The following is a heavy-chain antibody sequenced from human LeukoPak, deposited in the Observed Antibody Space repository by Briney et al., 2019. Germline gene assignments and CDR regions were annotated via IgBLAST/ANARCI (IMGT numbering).Heavy chain of an antibody. CDR3: ARGRYYDFWSGWVKSYYYYYGMDV. CDR1: GYTFTSYD. J-gene: IGHJ6*02. CDR2: MNPNSGNT. Sequence: GASVKVSCKASGYTFTSYDINWVRQATGQGLEWMGWMNPNSGNTGYAQKFQGRVTMTRNTSISTAYMELSSLRPEDTAVYYCARGRYYDFWSGWVKSYYYYYGMDVWGQGTTVTVSS. D-gene: IGHD3-3*01. V-gene: IGHV1-8*01.